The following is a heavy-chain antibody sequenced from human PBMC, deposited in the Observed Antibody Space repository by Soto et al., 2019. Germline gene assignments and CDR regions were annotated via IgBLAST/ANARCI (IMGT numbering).Heavy chain of an antibody. CDR1: GFTFSNYA. J-gene: IGHJ4*02. CDR3: AKDPGVGYCSGGSCYVPDF. V-gene: IGHV3-30-3*01. CDR2: LSFDGSNE. Sequence: QVHLVDSGGGVVQPGRSLRLSCAASGFTFSNYAMHWVRQAPGKGLEWVALLSFDGSNEYYADSVKGRFTIARDNTNNMLLLQMNSLRPEDTAVYYCAKDPGVGYCSGGSCYVPDFWGQGTLVTVSS. D-gene: IGHD2-15*01.